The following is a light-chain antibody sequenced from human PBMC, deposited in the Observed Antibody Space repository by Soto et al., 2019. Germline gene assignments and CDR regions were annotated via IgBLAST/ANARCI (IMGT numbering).Light chain of an antibody. Sequence: QAVVTQPPSASGTPGQSVTISCSGSTSNIGSKTVSWYQQVPGAAPKLLIYSTNQWPSGVPDRFSGSKSGTSASLTISGLQSEDEADYYSATWDDSLNGLYVFGPGTQLTVL. CDR2: STN. J-gene: IGLJ1*01. V-gene: IGLV1-44*01. CDR1: TSNIGSKT. CDR3: ATWDDSLNGLYV.